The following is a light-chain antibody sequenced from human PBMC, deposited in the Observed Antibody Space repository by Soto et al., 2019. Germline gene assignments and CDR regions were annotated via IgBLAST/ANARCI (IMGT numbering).Light chain of an antibody. V-gene: IGKV4-1*01. J-gene: IGKJ5*01. CDR3: QQYYSNPIT. Sequence: DIVMTQSPDSLAVSLGERATINCRSSQSVLYSSNNKNYLAWYQQKQGQTPKMLIYWASTRESGVPDRFSGSGSWTDFTLTISSLQAEDVEVYYCQQYYSNPITFGQGTRLEIK. CDR2: WAS. CDR1: QSVLYSSNNKNY.